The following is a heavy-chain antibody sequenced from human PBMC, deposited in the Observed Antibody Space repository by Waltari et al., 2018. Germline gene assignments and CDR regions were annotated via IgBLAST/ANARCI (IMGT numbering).Heavy chain of an antibody. CDR2: IYHSGST. V-gene: IGHV4-38-2*02. D-gene: IGHD1-26*01. CDR3: ARDEPSGSYFYYYYGMDV. J-gene: IGHJ6*02. Sequence: QVQLQESGPGLVKPSETLSLTCAVSGYSISSGYYWGWIRQPPGRGLEWIGSIYHSGSTYYNPSLKSRVTISVDTSKNQFSLKLSSVTAADTAVYYCARDEPSGSYFYYYYGMDVWGQGTTVTVSS. CDR1: GYSISSGYY.